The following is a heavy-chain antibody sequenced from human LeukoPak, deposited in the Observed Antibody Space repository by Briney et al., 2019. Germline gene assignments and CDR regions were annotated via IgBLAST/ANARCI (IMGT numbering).Heavy chain of an antibody. D-gene: IGHD6-13*01. J-gene: IGHJ6*04. CDR1: GCSISSSGYY. CDR3: ASAPISAAGFSFYFYGMDV. CDR2: MSYSGST. V-gene: IGHV4-30-4*01. Sequence: SQTLSLTCSVSGCSISSSGYYWNWIRQPPGRGLEWIGSMSYSGSTFYSPSLKSRVSMSLDKSKSQFSLRVSSVRAADTAVYYCASAPISAAGFSFYFYGMDVWGKGTTVTVSS.